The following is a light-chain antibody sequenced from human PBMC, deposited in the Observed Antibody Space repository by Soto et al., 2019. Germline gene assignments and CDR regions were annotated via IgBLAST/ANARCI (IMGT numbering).Light chain of an antibody. CDR3: QTWGTGIHVV. Sequence: QPVLTQSPSASASLGASVKLTCTLSSGHNNYAIAWHQQQPEKGPRYLMTLNSDGSHSKGDGIPDRFSGSSSGAERYLIISSLQSDDEADYYCQTWGTGIHVVFGGGTKLTVL. V-gene: IGLV4-69*01. CDR2: LNSDGSH. CDR1: SGHNNYA. J-gene: IGLJ2*01.